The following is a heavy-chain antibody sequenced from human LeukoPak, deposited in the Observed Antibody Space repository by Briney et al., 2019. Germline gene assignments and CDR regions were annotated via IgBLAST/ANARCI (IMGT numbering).Heavy chain of an antibody. V-gene: IGHV3-15*01. CDR3: TLPWGSGSYYDY. CDR2: IKSKTDGGTT. J-gene: IGHJ4*02. Sequence: PGGSLRLSCAASGFTFSNAWLNWVRQAPGKGLEWVGHIKSKTDGGTTDYAAPVKGRFTISRDDSKNTLFLQMNSLKTEDTAVYYCTLPWGSGSYYDYWGQGTLVTDSS. D-gene: IGHD3-10*01. CDR1: GFTFSNAW.